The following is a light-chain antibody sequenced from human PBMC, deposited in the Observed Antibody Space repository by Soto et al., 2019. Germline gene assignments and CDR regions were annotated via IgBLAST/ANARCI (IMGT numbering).Light chain of an antibody. V-gene: IGKV1-39*01. J-gene: IGKJ2*01. CDR3: QQSYSTPYT. CDR2: AAS. CDR1: QSISTS. Sequence: DIQMTQSLSSRSASVGDRVTVTCRAGQSISTSLNWYQQKAGKAPKLLIYAASSLKSGVPSRFSGSGSKTDFTITISGLQPEDLATYYCQQSYSTPYTFDQGTKLEIK.